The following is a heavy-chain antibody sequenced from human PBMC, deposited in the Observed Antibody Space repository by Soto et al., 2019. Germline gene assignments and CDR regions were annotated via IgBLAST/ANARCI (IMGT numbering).Heavy chain of an antibody. V-gene: IGHV4-4*07. CDR1: VGSITNYY. J-gene: IGHJ5*02. D-gene: IGHD3-16*01. CDR3: ARDDYKDGGNNWFDP. CDR2: IYTKERT. Sequence: TLSLTCTGSVGSITNYYWSWIRQPAGKGLEWIGRIYTKERTNYNLSFRNRVTMSVDTSKNQFSLKLDAVTAADTAVYYCARDDYKDGGNNWFDPWGQGTLVTVSS.